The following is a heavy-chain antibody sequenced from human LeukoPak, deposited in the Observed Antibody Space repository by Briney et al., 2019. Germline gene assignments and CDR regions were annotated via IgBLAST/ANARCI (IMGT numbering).Heavy chain of an antibody. CDR1: GFTFGIDG. CDR2: ISPDSNFI. J-gene: IGHJ5*02. D-gene: IGHD1-26*01. Sequence: GGSLRLSCAGSGFTFGIDGMNWVRQAPGKGLEWVSSISPDSNFIYQADSVKGRFTISRDNAKNSLYLQMEGLRVEDTAVYYCTNFQTVGVKPFEHWGQGTLVTVSS. V-gene: IGHV3-21*01. CDR3: TNFQTVGVKPFEH.